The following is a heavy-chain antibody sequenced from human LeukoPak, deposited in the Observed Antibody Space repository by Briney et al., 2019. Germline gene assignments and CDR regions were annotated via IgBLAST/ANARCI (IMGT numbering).Heavy chain of an antibody. CDR3: ARGRGGTVVRGYLDY. D-gene: IGHD3-10*01. CDR2: MNSNSGNT. J-gene: IGHJ4*02. Sequence: ASVKVSCKASGYTFTNYDIMWVRQATGQGPEWMGWMNSNSGNTGYAQKFQGRVTMTRDTSINTAYMELHSLTSEDTAVYYCARGRGGTVVRGYLDYWGQGTLGTVSS. CDR1: GYTFTNYD. V-gene: IGHV1-8*01.